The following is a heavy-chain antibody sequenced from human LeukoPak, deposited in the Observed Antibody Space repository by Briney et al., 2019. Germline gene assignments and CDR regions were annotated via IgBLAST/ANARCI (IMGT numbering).Heavy chain of an antibody. J-gene: IGHJ4*02. CDR1: GFXFSSYG. D-gene: IGHD3-22*01. Sequence: GGSLRLSCAVSGFXFSSYGIHWVRQAPGKGLEWVAVIWYDGSNENYADSVKGRFTISRDNSKNTLYLQMNSLRAEDTAVYFCARGSNSGYSIDYWGQGTLATVSS. CDR2: IWYDGSNE. V-gene: IGHV3-33*01. CDR3: ARGSNSGYSIDY.